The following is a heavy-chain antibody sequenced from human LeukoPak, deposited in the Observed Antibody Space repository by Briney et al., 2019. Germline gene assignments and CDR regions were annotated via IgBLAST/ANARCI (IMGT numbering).Heavy chain of an antibody. CDR1: GGSISSGSYY. D-gene: IGHD4-23*01. V-gene: IGHV4-61*02. J-gene: IGHJ4*02. Sequence: SETLSLTCTVSGGSISSGSYYGSWIRQPAGKGLEWIGRIYTSASTNYNPSLKSRVTISVDTSKNQFSLKLSSVTAADTAVYYCARVTDYGGNSGGIVYWGQGTLVTVSS. CDR3: ARVTDYGGNSGGIVY. CDR2: IYTSAST.